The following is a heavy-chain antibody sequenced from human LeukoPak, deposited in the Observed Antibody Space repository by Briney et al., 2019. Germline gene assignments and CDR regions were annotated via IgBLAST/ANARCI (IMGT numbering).Heavy chain of an antibody. D-gene: IGHD2-15*01. CDR1: GFTFSIYG. CDR2: VSSDGTDK. CDR3: AKHLGYRDYYAMDV. V-gene: IGHV3-30*18. J-gene: IGHJ6*02. Sequence: GGCLRLSFAAAGFTFSIYGIDWVRQAPGRGLEWVAVVSSDGTDKYYPDSVKGRFIISRDNSQNTIYLQLNSLRPADTAVCYCAKHLGYRDYYAMDVWGQGTTVTVSS.